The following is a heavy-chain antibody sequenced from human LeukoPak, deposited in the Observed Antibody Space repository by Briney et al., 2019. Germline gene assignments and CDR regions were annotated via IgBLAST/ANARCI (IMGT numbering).Heavy chain of an antibody. V-gene: IGHV3-21*01. D-gene: IGHD3-22*01. CDR2: ISSSSSYI. CDR3: AGFHYDSRGYFGFVY. Sequence: GGSLRLSCAASGFTFSSYSMNWVRQAPGKGLEWVSSISSSSSYIYYADSVKGRFTISRDNAKKSLYLQMNSLRAEDTAVYYCAGFHYDSRGYFGFVYWGQGTLVTVSS. J-gene: IGHJ4*02. CDR1: GFTFSSYS.